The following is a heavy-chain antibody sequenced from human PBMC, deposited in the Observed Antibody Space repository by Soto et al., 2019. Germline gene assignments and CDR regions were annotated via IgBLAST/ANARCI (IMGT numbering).Heavy chain of an antibody. V-gene: IGHV3-23*01. J-gene: IGHJ6*02. CDR3: AKDSYGSGTDYFYGMDV. Sequence: GGSLRLSCAASGFSFSSYAMIWVRQAPGKGLEWVSCMSASGGSTFHADSVKGRFTISRDNSKNTLYLQMNSLRAEDTAVYYCAKDSYGSGTDYFYGMDVRGQGTTVTVSS. CDR2: MSASGGST. CDR1: GFSFSSYA. D-gene: IGHD3-10*01.